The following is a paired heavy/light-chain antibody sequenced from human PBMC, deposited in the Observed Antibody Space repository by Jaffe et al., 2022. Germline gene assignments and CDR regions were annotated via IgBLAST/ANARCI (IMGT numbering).Heavy chain of an antibody. CDR3: ARGTMIGVDKYPLFDY. V-gene: IGHV3-74*01. D-gene: IGHD3-22*01. J-gene: IGHJ4*02. CDR1: GFTFSSYW. CDR2: INSDGSST. Sequence: EVQLVESGGGLVQPGGSLRLSCAASGFTFSSYWMHWVRQAPGKGLVWVSRINSDGSSTSYADSVKGRFTISRDNAKNTLYLQMNSLGAEDTAVYYCARGTMIGVDKYPLFDYWGQGTLVTVSS.
Light chain of an antibody. CDR2: EVS. CDR3: SSYAGSNNLYV. Sequence: QSALTQPPSASGSPGQSVTISCTGTSSDVGGYNYVSWYQQHPGKAPKLMIYEVSKRPSGVPDRFSGSKSGNTASLTVSGLQAEDEADYYCSSYAGSNNLYVFGTGTKVTVL. J-gene: IGLJ1*01. CDR1: SSDVGGYNY. V-gene: IGLV2-8*01.